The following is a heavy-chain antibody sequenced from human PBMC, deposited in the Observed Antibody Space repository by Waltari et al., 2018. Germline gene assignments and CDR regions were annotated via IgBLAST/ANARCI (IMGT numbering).Heavy chain of an antibody. J-gene: IGHJ4*02. CDR2: IYSGGST. CDR3: ARFPTRDGDDY. CDR1: GFTVSCNS. V-gene: IGHV3-53*01. D-gene: IGHD4-17*01. Sequence: EVQLVESGGGLIQPGGSLRLSCAAYGFTVSCNSMSWVRQAPGKGLEWVSVIYSGGSTYYADSVKGLFTISRDNSKNTLYLQMNSLRAEDTAVYYCARFPTRDGDDYWGQGTLVTVSS.